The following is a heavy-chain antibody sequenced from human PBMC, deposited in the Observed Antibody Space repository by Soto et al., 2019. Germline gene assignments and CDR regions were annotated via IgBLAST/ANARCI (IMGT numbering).Heavy chain of an antibody. J-gene: IGHJ5*02. D-gene: IGHD2-15*01. CDR3: ARTPYCSGGSCYSGAYNWFDP. CDR2: IYYSGST. Sequence: QVQLQESGPGLVKPSQTLSLTCTVSGGSISSGGYYWSWIRQHPGKGLEWIGYIYYSGSTYYNPSLKIRVTISVDTSKNQCSLKLSSVTAADTAVYYCARTPYCSGGSCYSGAYNWFDPWGQGTLVTVSP. V-gene: IGHV4-31*03. CDR1: GGSISSGGYY.